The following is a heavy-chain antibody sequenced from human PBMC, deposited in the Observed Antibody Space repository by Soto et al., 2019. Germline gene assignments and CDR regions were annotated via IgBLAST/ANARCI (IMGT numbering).Heavy chain of an antibody. J-gene: IGHJ4*02. Sequence: SETLSLTCAVSGGSISSGGYSWSWIRQPPGKGLEWVGYIYHSGSTYYNPSLKSRVTISVDRSKNQFSLKLNSMTAADTAVYYCARHNYGSGSTYFDYWGQGTLVTVSS. V-gene: IGHV4-30-2*01. D-gene: IGHD3-10*01. CDR2: IYHSGST. CDR3: ARHNYGSGSTYFDY. CDR1: GGSISSGGYS.